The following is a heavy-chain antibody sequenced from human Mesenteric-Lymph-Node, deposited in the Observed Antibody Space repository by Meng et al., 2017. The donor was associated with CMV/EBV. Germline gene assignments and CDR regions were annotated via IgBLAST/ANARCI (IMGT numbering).Heavy chain of an antibody. CDR3: ARGFWDIVVVPASISIWDY. Sequence: GESLKISCAASGFTFSSYWMSWVRQAPGKGLEWVANIKQDGSEKYYVDSVKGRFTISRDSAKNSLYLQMNSLRAEDTAVYYCARGFWDIVVVPASISIWDYWGQGTLVTVSS. D-gene: IGHD2-2*02. V-gene: IGHV3-7*01. CDR1: GFTFSSYW. CDR2: IKQDGSEK. J-gene: IGHJ4*02.